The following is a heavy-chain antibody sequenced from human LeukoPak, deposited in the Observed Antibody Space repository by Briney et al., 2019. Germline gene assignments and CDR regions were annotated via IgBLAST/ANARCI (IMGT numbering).Heavy chain of an antibody. Sequence: GGSLRLSCAASGFTFSSYAVSWVRQAPGKGLEWVSAISGSGGSTYYADSVKSRFTISRDNSKNTLYLQINSLRAEDTAVYSCAKHSGIAAAGTVWFDPWGQGTLVTVSS. V-gene: IGHV3-23*01. CDR3: AKHSGIAAAGTVWFDP. D-gene: IGHD6-13*01. J-gene: IGHJ5*02. CDR2: ISGSGGST. CDR1: GFTFSSYA.